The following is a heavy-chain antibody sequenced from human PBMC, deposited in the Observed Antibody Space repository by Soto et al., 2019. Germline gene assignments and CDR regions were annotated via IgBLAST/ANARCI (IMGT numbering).Heavy chain of an antibody. CDR2: ISGSGGST. J-gene: IGHJ3*02. CDR1: GLTFSSYT. D-gene: IGHD3-22*01. CDR3: AKDGYYYDSRGYYSDAFDI. Sequence: EVQLLESGGGLVQPGGSLRLSCAASGLTFSSYTMSWVRQAPGTGLEWVSAISGSGGSTYYADSVKGRFTFPRDNSQHTLYLQMNSLRAEDTAVYYCAKDGYYYDSRGYYSDAFDIWGQGTMVTVS. V-gene: IGHV3-23*01.